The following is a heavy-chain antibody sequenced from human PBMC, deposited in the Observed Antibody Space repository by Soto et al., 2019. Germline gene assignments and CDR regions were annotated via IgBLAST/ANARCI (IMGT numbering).Heavy chain of an antibody. CDR2: ISYDGSNK. CDR3: ASKDVVVPAAVSGMDV. CDR1: GFTFSSYA. J-gene: IGHJ6*02. V-gene: IGHV3-30-3*01. D-gene: IGHD2-2*01. Sequence: QVQLVESGGGVVQPGRSLRLSCAASGFTFSSYAMHWVRQAPGKGLEWVAVISYDGSNKYYADSVKGRFTISRDNSKNTLYLQMNSLRAEDTAVYYCASKDVVVPAAVSGMDVWGQGTTVTVSS.